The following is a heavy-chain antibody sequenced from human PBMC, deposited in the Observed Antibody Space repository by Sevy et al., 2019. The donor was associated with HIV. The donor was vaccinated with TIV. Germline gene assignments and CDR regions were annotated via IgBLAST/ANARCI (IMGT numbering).Heavy chain of an antibody. J-gene: IGHJ4*02. Sequence: ASVKVSCKASGYTFTGYYMHWVRQAPGQGLEWMGGINPNSGGTNYAQKFQGRVTMTRDTSISTAYMELSRLRSDDTAVYYCARAGAAVAGKGAGGYWGQGTLVTVSS. V-gene: IGHV1-2*02. CDR2: INPNSGGT. CDR3: ARAGAAVAGKGAGGY. D-gene: IGHD6-19*01. CDR1: GYTFTGYY.